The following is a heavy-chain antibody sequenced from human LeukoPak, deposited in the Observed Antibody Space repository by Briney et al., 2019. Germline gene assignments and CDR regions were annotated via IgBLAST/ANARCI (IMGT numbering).Heavy chain of an antibody. V-gene: IGHV3-23*01. D-gene: IGHD2-8*02. Sequence: GGSLRLSCTASVIWFRQAPGKGLEWVSAISGSGGSTYYADSVKGRFTISRDNSKNTLYLQMNSLRAEDTAVYYCAKDRTVGYFDYWGQGTLVTVSS. J-gene: IGHJ4*02. CDR2: ISGSGGST. CDR1: V. CDR3: AKDRTVGYFDY.